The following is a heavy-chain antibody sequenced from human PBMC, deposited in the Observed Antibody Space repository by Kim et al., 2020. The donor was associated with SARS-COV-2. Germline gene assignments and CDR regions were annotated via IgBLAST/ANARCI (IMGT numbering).Heavy chain of an antibody. CDR2: IYYSGST. CDR1: GGSISSYY. D-gene: IGHD3-22*01. CDR3: ARGGDDSSGYNHLFDP. V-gene: IGHV4-59*13. J-gene: IGHJ5*02. Sequence: SETLSLTCTVSGGSISSYYWSWIRQPPGKGLEWIGYIYYSGSTNYNPSLKSRVTISVDTSKNQFSLKLSSVTAADTAVYYCARGGDDSSGYNHLFDPWGQGTLVTVSS.